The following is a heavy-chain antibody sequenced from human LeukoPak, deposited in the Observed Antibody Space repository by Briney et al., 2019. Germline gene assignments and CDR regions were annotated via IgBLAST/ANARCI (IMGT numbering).Heavy chain of an antibody. Sequence: SETLSLTCAVSGYSIGSGYYWGWIRQPPGKGLEWIGSIYHSGSTYYNPSLKSRVTISVDTSKNQFSLKLSSVTAADTAVYYCARGLSTFRFDPWGQGTLVTVSS. V-gene: IGHV4-38-2*01. CDR3: ARGLSTFRFDP. D-gene: IGHD2/OR15-2a*01. J-gene: IGHJ5*02. CDR2: IYHSGST. CDR1: GYSIGSGYY.